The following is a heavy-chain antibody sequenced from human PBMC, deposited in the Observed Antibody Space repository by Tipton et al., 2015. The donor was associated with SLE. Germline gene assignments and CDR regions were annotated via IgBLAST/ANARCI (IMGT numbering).Heavy chain of an antibody. V-gene: IGHV3-30-3*01. CDR3: ARVKNNWFDP. Sequence: SLRLSCAASGFTFSNFAIHWVRQAPGKGLEWVALISYDGSNKYYADSVKGRFTISRDNANNSLYLQMNSLRAEDTAVYYCARVKNNWFDPWGQGTLVTVSS. CDR1: GFTFSNFA. J-gene: IGHJ5*02. CDR2: ISYDGSNK.